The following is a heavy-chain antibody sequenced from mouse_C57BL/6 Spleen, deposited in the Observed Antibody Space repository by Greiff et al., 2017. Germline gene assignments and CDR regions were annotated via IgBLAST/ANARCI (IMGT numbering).Heavy chain of an antibody. V-gene: IGHV1-18*01. Sequence: EVQLQESGPELVKPGASVKIPCKASGYTFTDYNMDWVKQSHGKSLEWIGDINPNNGGTIYNQKFKGKATLTVDKSSSTAYMELRSLTSEDTAVYYCARLVYGSSFYYFDYWGQGTTLTVSS. D-gene: IGHD1-1*01. CDR3: ARLVYGSSFYYFDY. J-gene: IGHJ2*01. CDR2: INPNNGGT. CDR1: GYTFTDYN.